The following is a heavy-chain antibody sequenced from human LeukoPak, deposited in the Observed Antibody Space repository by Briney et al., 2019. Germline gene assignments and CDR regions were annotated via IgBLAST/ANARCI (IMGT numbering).Heavy chain of an antibody. V-gene: IGHV3-20*04. J-gene: IGHJ4*02. CDR2: INWNGGST. CDR3: ARGSITGDLIKFDY. D-gene: IGHD7-27*01. Sequence: PGGSLRLSCAASGFTFADYGMSWVRQAPGKGLEWVSGINWNGGSTGYADSVKGRFTISRDNAKNSLYLQMNSLRAEDTALYYCARGSITGDLIKFDYWGQGTLVTVSS. CDR1: GFTFADYG.